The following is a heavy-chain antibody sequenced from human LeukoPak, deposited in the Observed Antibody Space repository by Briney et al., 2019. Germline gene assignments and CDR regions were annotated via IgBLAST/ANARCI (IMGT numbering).Heavy chain of an antibody. Sequence: GASVKVSCKASGYTFTSYGISWVRQAPGQGLEWMGWISAYNGNTNYAQKLQGRVTMTTDTSTSTAYMELRSLRSDDTAVYYCARVYYDFWSSYEYDAFGIWGQGTMVTVSS. D-gene: IGHD3-3*01. J-gene: IGHJ3*02. CDR2: ISAYNGNT. V-gene: IGHV1-18*01. CDR1: GYTFTSYG. CDR3: ARVYYDFWSSYEYDAFGI.